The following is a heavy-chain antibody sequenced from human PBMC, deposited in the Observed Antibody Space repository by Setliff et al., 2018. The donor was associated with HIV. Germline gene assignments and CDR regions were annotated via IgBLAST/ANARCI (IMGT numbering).Heavy chain of an antibody. J-gene: IGHJ1*01. V-gene: IGHV4-31*03. Sequence: TLSLTCTVSGGSISSGGYYWSWIRQLPGKGLEWIGYIYYTGSTYYNPSLKSRVTISVDTSKNQFSLKVSSVTAADTAVYYCARQSSGSPEYFQHWGQGTLVTAPQ. CDR1: GGSISSGGYY. D-gene: IGHD1-26*01. CDR2: IYYTGST. CDR3: ARQSSGSPEYFQH.